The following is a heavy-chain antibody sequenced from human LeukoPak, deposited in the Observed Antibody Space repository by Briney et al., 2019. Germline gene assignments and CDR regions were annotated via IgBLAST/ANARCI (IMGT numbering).Heavy chain of an antibody. V-gene: IGHV1-18*01. CDR1: GYTFTSYG. D-gene: IGHD6-6*01. CDR2: ISAYNGNT. Sequence: ASVKVSCKASGYTFTSYGISWVRQAPGQGLEWMGWISAYNGNTNYAQKLQGRGTMTTDTSTSTAYMELRSLRSDDTAVYYCARDGPKRYSSSSRGYFDYWGQGTLVTVSS. CDR3: ARDGPKRYSSSSRGYFDY. J-gene: IGHJ4*02.